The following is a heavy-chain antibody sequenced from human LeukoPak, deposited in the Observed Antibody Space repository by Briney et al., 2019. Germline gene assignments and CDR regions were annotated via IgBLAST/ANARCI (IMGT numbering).Heavy chain of an antibody. J-gene: IGHJ6*03. CDR1: GGTFSSYA. Sequence: SVKVSCKASGGTFSSYAISWVRQAPGQGLEWMGGIIPIFGTANYAQKFQGRVTITADESTSTAYMELSSLRSEDTAVYYCARVQYQLPPHWYMDVWGKGTTVTVSS. CDR2: IIPIFGTA. CDR3: ARVQYQLPPHWYMDV. V-gene: IGHV1-69*13. D-gene: IGHD2-2*01.